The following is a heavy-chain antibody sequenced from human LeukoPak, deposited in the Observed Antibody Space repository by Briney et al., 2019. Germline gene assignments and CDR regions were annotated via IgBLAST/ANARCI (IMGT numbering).Heavy chain of an antibody. V-gene: IGHV3-33*01. CDR1: GFSFSNYD. Sequence: PGRSLRLSCAASGFSFSNYDMHSVRQAPGKGLEWVAVIWYDGSNKYYADSVKGRFTISRDNSKNTLYLQMNSLRVEDTAVYYCARGDPTVTTKQNFDYWGQGTLVTVSS. CDR2: IWYDGSNK. J-gene: IGHJ4*02. CDR3: ARGDPTVTTKQNFDY. D-gene: IGHD4-17*01.